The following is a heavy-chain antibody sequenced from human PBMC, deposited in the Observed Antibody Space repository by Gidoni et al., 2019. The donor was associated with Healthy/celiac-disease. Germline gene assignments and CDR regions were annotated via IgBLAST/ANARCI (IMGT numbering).Heavy chain of an antibody. V-gene: IGHV4-61*01. CDR3: ARVGWLGSSNYFDY. CDR1: GGSVSSGSYY. D-gene: IGHD6-6*01. Sequence: QVQLQESGPGLVKPSETLSRTCTVSGGSVSSGSYYRRWIRQPPGKGLEWIGYIYYRGSTNYHPSLKSRVTISVDTSKNQFSLKLSSVTAADTAVYYCARVGWLGSSNYFDYWGQGTLVTVSS. J-gene: IGHJ4*02. CDR2: IYYRGST.